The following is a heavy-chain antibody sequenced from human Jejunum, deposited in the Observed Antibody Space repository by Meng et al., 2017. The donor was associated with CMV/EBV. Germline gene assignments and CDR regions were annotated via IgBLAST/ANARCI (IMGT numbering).Heavy chain of an antibody. CDR3: SRLFADTPYLDY. V-gene: IGHV3-74*01. CDR1: GFTFNNYW. CDR2: ISPDGSTI. D-gene: IGHD2-15*01. J-gene: IGHJ4*02. Sequence: SCAASGFTFNNYWMHWVRQAPGKGLVWVSRISPDGSTINYADSVKGRFTISRDNAKNTLYLQMNSLRAEDTAVYYCSRLFADTPYLDYWGQGTLVTVSS.